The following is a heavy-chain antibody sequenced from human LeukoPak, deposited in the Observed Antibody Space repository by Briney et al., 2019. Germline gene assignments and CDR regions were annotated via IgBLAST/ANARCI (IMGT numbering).Heavy chain of an antibody. CDR3: ARYGGNSMAFDI. D-gene: IGHD4-23*01. V-gene: IGHV4-59*08. J-gene: IGHJ3*02. Sequence: SETLSLTCTVSGGSISSYYWSWIRQPPGKGLEWIGYVYYSGSTNYNPSLKSRVTISVDTSKNQFSLKLSSVTAADTAVYYCARYGGNSMAFDIWGQGTMVTVSS. CDR1: GGSISSYY. CDR2: VYYSGST.